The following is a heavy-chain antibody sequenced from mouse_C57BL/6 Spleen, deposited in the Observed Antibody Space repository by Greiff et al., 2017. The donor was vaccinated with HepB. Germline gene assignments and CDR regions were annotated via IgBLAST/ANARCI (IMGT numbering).Heavy chain of an antibody. V-gene: IGHV1-72*01. CDR2: IDPNSGGT. Sequence: VQLQQPGAELVKPGASVKLSCKASGYTFTSYWMHWVKQRPGRGLEWIGRIDPNSGGTKYNEKFKSKATLTVDKPSSTAYMQLSSLTSEDSAVYYCARRGAQATFYAMDYWGQGTSVTVSS. CDR3: ARRGAQATFYAMDY. CDR1: GYTFTSYW. D-gene: IGHD3-2*02. J-gene: IGHJ4*01.